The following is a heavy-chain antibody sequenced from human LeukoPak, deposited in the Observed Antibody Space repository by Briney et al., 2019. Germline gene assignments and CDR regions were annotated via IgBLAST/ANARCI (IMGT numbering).Heavy chain of an antibody. CDR2: VIPNFGAT. CDR3: ARGPGDSSGYWGYNWFDP. V-gene: IGHV1-69*05. J-gene: IGHJ5*02. CDR1: GDTFSSYS. D-gene: IGHD3-22*01. Sequence: SVKVSCKASGDTFSSYSMSWVRQAPGQGLEWMGWVIPNFGATNYAQKFQGRVTITTDASMSTAYMELSRLRSEDTAVYYCARGPGDSSGYWGYNWFDPWGQGTLVTVSS.